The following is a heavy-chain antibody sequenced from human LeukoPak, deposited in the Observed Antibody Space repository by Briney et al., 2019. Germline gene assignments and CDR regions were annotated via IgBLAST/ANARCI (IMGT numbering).Heavy chain of an antibody. D-gene: IGHD1-26*01. Sequence: PGGSLRLSCAASGFTFSSYSMNWVRQAPGKGLEWVSSISSSSSYIYYADSVKGRFTISRDNAKNSLYLQMNSLRAEDTAVHYCARDRVGATDYYYGMDVWGQGTTVTVSS. CDR3: ARDRVGATDYYYGMDV. J-gene: IGHJ6*02. V-gene: IGHV3-21*01. CDR1: GFTFSSYS. CDR2: ISSSSSYI.